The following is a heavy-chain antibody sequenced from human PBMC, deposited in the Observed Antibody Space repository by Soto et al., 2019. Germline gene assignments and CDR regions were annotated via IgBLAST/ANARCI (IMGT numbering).Heavy chain of an antibody. CDR2: IGAARDP. J-gene: IGHJ6*02. CDR1: GFTFSNFD. D-gene: IGHD2-2*02. Sequence: GGSLRLSCATSGFTFSNFDMHWVRQVPGKGLEWVSAIGAARDPYYLGSVKGRFTISRENAKNSVYLQMNDLRAGDSAVYYCARAYTGRLPRRADYYYAMDVWGQGTTVTVSS. CDR3: ARAYTGRLPRRADYYYAMDV. V-gene: IGHV3-13*05.